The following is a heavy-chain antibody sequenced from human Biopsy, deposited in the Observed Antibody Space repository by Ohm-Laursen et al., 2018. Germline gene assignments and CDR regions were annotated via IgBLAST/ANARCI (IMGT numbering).Heavy chain of an antibody. J-gene: IGHJ4*02. Sequence: VKISCKAPGGTFSNYGVNWVRQAPGQGLEWMGGIIPMFGTANYAQMFQGRVTISADESTSTSYMELSSLTTEDTAIYYCARGPHSGSHSCFDYWGRGTLVTVSS. D-gene: IGHD1-26*01. CDR3: ARGPHSGSHSCFDY. V-gene: IGHV1-69*13. CDR2: IIPMFGTA. CDR1: GGTFSNYG.